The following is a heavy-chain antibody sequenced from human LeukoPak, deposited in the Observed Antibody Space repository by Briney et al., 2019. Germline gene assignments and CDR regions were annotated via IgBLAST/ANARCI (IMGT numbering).Heavy chain of an antibody. V-gene: IGHV4-39*07. D-gene: IGHD5-18*01. Sequence: SETLSLTCTVSGGSISSSSYYWGWIRQPPGKGLEWIGSIYYSGSTYYNPSLKSRVTISVDTSKNQFSLKLSSVTAADTAVYYCARVVYSYGCCGWFDPWGQGTLVTVSS. CDR3: ARVVYSYGCCGWFDP. J-gene: IGHJ5*02. CDR2: IYYSGST. CDR1: GGSISSSSYY.